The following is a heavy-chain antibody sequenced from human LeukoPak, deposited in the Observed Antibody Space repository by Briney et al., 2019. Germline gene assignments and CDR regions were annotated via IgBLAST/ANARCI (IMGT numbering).Heavy chain of an antibody. CDR2: IYYSGST. Sequence: SETLSLTCTVSGGSISSYYWSWIRQPPGKGLEWIGYIYYSGSTNYNPSLKSRVTISVDTSKNQFSLKLSSVTAADTAVYYCARQGAAAGISRDFDYWGQGTLVTVSS. CDR1: GGSISSYY. J-gene: IGHJ4*02. CDR3: ARQGAAAGISRDFDY. V-gene: IGHV4-59*08. D-gene: IGHD6-13*01.